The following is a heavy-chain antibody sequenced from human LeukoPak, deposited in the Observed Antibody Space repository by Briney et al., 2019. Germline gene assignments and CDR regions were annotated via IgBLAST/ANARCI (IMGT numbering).Heavy chain of an antibody. CDR1: GFTFGDYA. CDR3: SLYDSSGYSDY. J-gene: IGHJ4*02. CDR2: IRSKAYGGTT. Sequence: PGRSLRLSCTASGFTFGDYAMSWFRQAPGKGLEWVGFIRSKAYGGTTEYAASVKGRFTISRDDSKSIAYLQMNSLKTEDTAVYYCSLYDSSGYSDYWGQGTLVTVSS. D-gene: IGHD3-22*01. V-gene: IGHV3-49*03.